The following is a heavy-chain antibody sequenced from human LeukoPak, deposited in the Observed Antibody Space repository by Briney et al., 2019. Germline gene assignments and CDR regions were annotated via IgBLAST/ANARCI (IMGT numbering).Heavy chain of an antibody. CDR2: INHSGRT. J-gene: IGHJ4*02. V-gene: IGHV4-34*01. Sequence: SETLSLTCAVYGGSFSNYYWTWIRQPPGKGLEWIGEINHSGRTDYNPSLKSRVTISVDTSKNQFSLKLNSVTAADTAIYYCARGCGGDCYDFDFWGQGTLVTVSS. D-gene: IGHD2-21*02. CDR1: GGSFSNYY. CDR3: ARGCGGDCYDFDF.